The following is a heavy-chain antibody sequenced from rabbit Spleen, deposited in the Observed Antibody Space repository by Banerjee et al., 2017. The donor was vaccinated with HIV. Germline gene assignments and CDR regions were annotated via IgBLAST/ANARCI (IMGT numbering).Heavy chain of an antibody. CDR1: GISFGISDY. CDR2: IDAGSSDFT. Sequence: QSLEESGGGLVQPEGSLTLTCTASGISFGISDYMCWVRQAPGKGLEWIACIDAGSSDFTYHASWAKGRFTISKTSSTTVTLQMTSLTAADTATYFCARDLVAVIGWNFNLWGPGTLVTVS. V-gene: IGHV1S40*01. CDR3: ARDLVAVIGWNFNL. J-gene: IGHJ4*01. D-gene: IGHD1-1*01.